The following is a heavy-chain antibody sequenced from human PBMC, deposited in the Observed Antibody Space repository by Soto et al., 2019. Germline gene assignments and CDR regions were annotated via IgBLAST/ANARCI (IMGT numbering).Heavy chain of an antibody. Sequence: GGSLRLSCVASEFTFSSYWMHWVRQVPGKGLVWVSRLNEDGSFTSYADSVKGRFSIFRDNAKKTLYLQMNSLSAEDSAVYYCARDLSGREDVWGQGTPVTVYS. CDR1: EFTFSSYW. CDR2: LNEDGSFT. CDR3: ARDLSGREDV. V-gene: IGHV3-74*03. J-gene: IGHJ6*02. D-gene: IGHD3-10*01.